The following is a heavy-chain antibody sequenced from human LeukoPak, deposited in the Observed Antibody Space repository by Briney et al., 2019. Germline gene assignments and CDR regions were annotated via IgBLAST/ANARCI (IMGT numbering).Heavy chain of an antibody. V-gene: IGHV1-18*01. D-gene: IGHD3-10*01. J-gene: IGHJ4*02. CDR1: GYTFTSYG. CDR3: ARGLYEYYYDSGSYKAQPDY. CDR2: ISAYNGNT. Sequence: ASVKVSCKASGYTFTSYGISWVRQAPGQGLEWMGWISAYNGNTNYAQKLQGRVTMTTDTSTSTAYMELSSLRSEDTAVYYCARGLYEYYYDSGSYKAQPDYWGQGTLVTVSS.